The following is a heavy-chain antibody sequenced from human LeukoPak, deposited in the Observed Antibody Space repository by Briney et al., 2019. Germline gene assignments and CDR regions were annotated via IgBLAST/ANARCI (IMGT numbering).Heavy chain of an antibody. CDR1: GFTFDDYA. D-gene: IGHD3-9*01. J-gene: IGHJ4*02. V-gene: IGHV3-43D*03. CDR3: AKDSARYFDWLKSGYFDY. CDR2: ISWDGGST. Sequence: GGSLRLSCAASGFTFDDYAMHWVRQAPGKGLEWVSLISWDGGSTYYADSVKGRFTIFRDNSKNSLYLQMNSLRAEDTALYYCAKDSARYFDWLKSGYFDYWGQGTLVTVSS.